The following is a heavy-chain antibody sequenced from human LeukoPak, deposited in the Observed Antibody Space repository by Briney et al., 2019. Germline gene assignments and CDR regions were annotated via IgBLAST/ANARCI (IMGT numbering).Heavy chain of an antibody. J-gene: IGHJ4*02. CDR2: IYYSGST. Sequence: SETLSLTCTLSGGSISSYYWSWIRQPPGKRLEWIGHIYYSGSTNYNPSLKSRVTISVDTSKNQFSLKLSSVTAADTAVYYCASRSSIWSGYQDTLYYFDSWGQGTLVTVSS. D-gene: IGHD3-3*01. V-gene: IGHV4-59*01. CDR3: ASRSSIWSGYQDTLYYFDS. CDR1: GGSISSYY.